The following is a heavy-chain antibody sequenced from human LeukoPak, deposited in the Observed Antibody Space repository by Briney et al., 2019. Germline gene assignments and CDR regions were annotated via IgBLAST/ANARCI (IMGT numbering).Heavy chain of an antibody. CDR2: IKQDGSEK. J-gene: IGHJ4*02. D-gene: IGHD6-19*01. CDR1: GFTFSSYW. V-gene: IGHV3-7*01. CDR3: ARSSGRYYFDY. Sequence: GGSLRLSCAASGFTFSSYWMSWVRQAPGKGLEWVANIKQDGSEKYYVDSVRGRFTISRDNAKNSLYLQMNSLRAEDTAVYYCARSSGRYYFDYWGQGTLVTVSS.